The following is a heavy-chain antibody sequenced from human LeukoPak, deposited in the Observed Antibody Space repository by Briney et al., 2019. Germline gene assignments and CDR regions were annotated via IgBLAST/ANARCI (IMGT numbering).Heavy chain of an antibody. CDR2: VIPLFRTS. D-gene: IGHD3-10*01. CDR1: GGTFNNYA. Sequence: SVKVSSKASGGTFNNYAISWVRQAPGQGLEWMGGVIPLFRTSNYAQKFQGRVTITADESTSTAYMELTSLTSEDTAVYYCARDQDFYGSGSSYKMGAFDIWGQGTLVTVSS. CDR3: ARDQDFYGSGSSYKMGAFDI. J-gene: IGHJ3*02. V-gene: IGHV1-69*13.